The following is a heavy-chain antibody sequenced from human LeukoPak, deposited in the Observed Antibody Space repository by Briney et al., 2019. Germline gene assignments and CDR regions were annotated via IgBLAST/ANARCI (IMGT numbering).Heavy chain of an antibody. CDR1: GGSISSGSYY. D-gene: IGHD3-22*01. J-gene: IGHJ4*02. CDR3: ARHYYDSSGYRFDY. V-gene: IGHV4-61*02. CDR2: IYTSGST. Sequence: SQTLSLTCTVSGGSISSGSYYWGRIRQPAGKGLEWIGRIYTSGSTNYNPSLKSRVTISVDTSKNQFSLKLSSVTAADTAVYYCARHYYDSSGYRFDYWGQGTLVTVSS.